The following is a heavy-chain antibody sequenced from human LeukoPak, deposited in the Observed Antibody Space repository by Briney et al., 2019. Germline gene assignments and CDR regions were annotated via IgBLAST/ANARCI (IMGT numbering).Heavy chain of an antibody. CDR1: GITFSSYA. D-gene: IGHD2-21*02. J-gene: IGHJ4*02. Sequence: GGPLRLFCSGSGITFSSYAMGWVRQAPGEGLGWVSAISGCGGSTYYADSVKGRFTISRDNAKNTLYLQMNRLRAEDTAVYYCAKEMSGAYCGGDCYGGWGQGTLVTVSS. CDR3: AKEMSGAYCGGDCYGG. V-gene: IGHV3-23*01. CDR2: ISGCGGST.